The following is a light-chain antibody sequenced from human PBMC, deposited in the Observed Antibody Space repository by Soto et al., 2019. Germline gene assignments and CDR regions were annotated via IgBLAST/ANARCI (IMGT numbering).Light chain of an antibody. CDR3: QQRSNWPIFT. CDR1: QSVSDF. CDR2: DAA. V-gene: IGKV3-11*01. J-gene: IGKJ3*01. Sequence: EIVLTQSPGTLSLFPGERATLSCRASQSVSDFLAWYQQKPGQAPRLLTYDAAKRAPGIPARFSGSGSGTDFTLTISSLEPEDSAVYYCQQRSNWPIFTFGPGTKV.